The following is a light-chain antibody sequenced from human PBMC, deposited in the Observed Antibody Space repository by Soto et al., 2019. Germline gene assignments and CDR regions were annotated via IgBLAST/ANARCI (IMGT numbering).Light chain of an antibody. V-gene: IGKV3-20*01. CDR3: QQYGSSPWT. Sequence: EIVLTQSPETLSLSPGERATLSCRASQSLAINSLAWYQQKPGQAPRLLIYAASTRDTAIPDRFSGSGSGTDFTLTISRLEPQDFAVYYCQQYGSSPWTFGQGTKVEIK. CDR1: QSLAINS. J-gene: IGKJ1*01. CDR2: AAS.